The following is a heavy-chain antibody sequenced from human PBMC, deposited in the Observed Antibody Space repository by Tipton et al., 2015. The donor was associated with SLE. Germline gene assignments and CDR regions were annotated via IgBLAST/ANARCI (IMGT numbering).Heavy chain of an antibody. CDR1: GGSFSGYY. J-gene: IGHJ4*02. CDR3: ARGRVVVNAYYFDY. D-gene: IGHD3-22*01. Sequence: LSCAVYGGSFSGYYWSWIRQPPGKGLEWIGEINHSGSTNYNPSLKSRVTISVDTSKNQFSLKLSSVTAADTAVYYCARGRVVVNAYYFDYWGQGTLVTVSS. CDR2: INHSGST. V-gene: IGHV4-34*01.